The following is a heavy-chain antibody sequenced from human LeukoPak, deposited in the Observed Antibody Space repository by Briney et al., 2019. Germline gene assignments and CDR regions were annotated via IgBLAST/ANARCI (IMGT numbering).Heavy chain of an antibody. J-gene: IGHJ4*02. CDR1: GFTFSSYA. CDR2: ISGSGGST. Sequence: GGSLRLSCVASGFTFSSYAMSWVRQAPGKGLEWVSAISGSGGSTYYADSVKGRFTISRDNSKNTLYLQMNSLRAEDTAVYYCAKDWFGELLPAFDYWGQGTLVTVSS. CDR3: AKDWFGELLPAFDY. D-gene: IGHD3-10*01. V-gene: IGHV3-23*01.